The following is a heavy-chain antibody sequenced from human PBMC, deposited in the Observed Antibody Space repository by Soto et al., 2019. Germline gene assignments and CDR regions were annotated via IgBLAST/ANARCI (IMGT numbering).Heavy chain of an antibody. J-gene: IGHJ4*02. CDR3: ASFPPYSSSSNY. CDR1: GFTFITYW. D-gene: IGHD6-6*01. Sequence: PGGSLRLSCAVSGFTFITYWMHWVLQAPGKGLVWVSRINSDGSSTTYADSVKGRFTISRDNAKNTLYLQMSSLRPEDTAVYYCASFPPYSSSSNYWGQGTLVTVSS. CDR2: INSDGSST. V-gene: IGHV3-74*01.